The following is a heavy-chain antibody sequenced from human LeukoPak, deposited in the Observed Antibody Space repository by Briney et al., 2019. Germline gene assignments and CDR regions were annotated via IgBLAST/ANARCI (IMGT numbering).Heavy chain of an antibody. D-gene: IGHD3-10*01. V-gene: IGHV4-38-2*02. J-gene: IGHJ5*02. CDR3: ARESNRYGSGSYGDNWFDP. CDR1: GYSISSGYY. CDR2: IHHSGST. Sequence: SETLSLTCTVSGYSISSGYYWGWIRQPPGKGLEWIGSIHHSGSTYYNPSLKSRLTISADTSKNQFSLKLSFVTAADTAVYYCARESNRYGSGSYGDNWFDPWGQGTLVTVSS.